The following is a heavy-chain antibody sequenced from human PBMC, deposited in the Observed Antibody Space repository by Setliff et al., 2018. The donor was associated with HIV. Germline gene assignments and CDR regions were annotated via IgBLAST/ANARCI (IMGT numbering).Heavy chain of an antibody. CDR3: ARDPG. Sequence: PGGSLRLSCAASGFNFSDNYMTWIRQAPGKGLEWVAYISRSGITKYYADSVKGRFTISRDNAKKSLYLQMNSLRVDDSAVYYCARDPGWGQGTLVTVSS. J-gene: IGHJ4*02. CDR1: GFNFSDNY. V-gene: IGHV3-11*01. CDR2: ISRSGITK.